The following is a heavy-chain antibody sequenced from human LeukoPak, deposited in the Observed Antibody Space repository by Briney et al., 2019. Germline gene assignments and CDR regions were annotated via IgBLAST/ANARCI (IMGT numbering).Heavy chain of an antibody. CDR1: GFTFSSYW. D-gene: IGHD3-3*01. J-gene: IGHJ6*02. Sequence: GGSLRLSCAASGFTFSSYWMSWVRQAPGKGLEWVANIKQDGSEKYYVDSVKGRFTISRDNAKNSLYLQMNSLRAEDTAVYYCARVYDFWSGYYPLYYYYYGMDVWGQGTTVTVSS. V-gene: IGHV3-7*01. CDR2: IKQDGSEK. CDR3: ARVYDFWSGYYPLYYYYYGMDV.